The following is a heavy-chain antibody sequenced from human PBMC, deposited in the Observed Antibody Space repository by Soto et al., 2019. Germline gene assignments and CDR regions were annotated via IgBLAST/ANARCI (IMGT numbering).Heavy chain of an antibody. Sequence: SETLSLTCTVSGGSISSGGYYWSWIRQHPGKGLEWIGYIYYSGSTYYDPSLKSRVTISVDTSKNQFSLKLSSVTAADTAVYYCARDRGDSVDPDYYYYGMDVWGQGTTVTVSS. CDR3: ARDRGDSVDPDYYYYGMDV. CDR2: IYYSGST. CDR1: GGSISSGGYY. V-gene: IGHV4-31*03. D-gene: IGHD3-10*01. J-gene: IGHJ6*02.